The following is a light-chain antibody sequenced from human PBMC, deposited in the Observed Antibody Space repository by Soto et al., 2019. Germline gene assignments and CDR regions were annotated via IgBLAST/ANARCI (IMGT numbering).Light chain of an antibody. Sequence: EIVMTQSPASLSVSPGDGATLSCRASQSVASNVAWYQQKPGQRPRLLIHGASTRAVGVPARFSGSGSGTDFTLTISSLQSDDFAVYYCQQYHNWPPQYTFGQGTKLQIK. CDR2: GAS. CDR3: QQYHNWPPQYT. J-gene: IGKJ2*01. CDR1: QSVASN. V-gene: IGKV3-15*01.